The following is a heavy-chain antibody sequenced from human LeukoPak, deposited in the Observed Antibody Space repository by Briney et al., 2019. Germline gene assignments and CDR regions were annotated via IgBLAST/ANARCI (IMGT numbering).Heavy chain of an antibody. CDR2: ISGSGDST. CDR3: AKKVPANWGSYFDY. J-gene: IGHJ4*02. V-gene: IGHV3-23*01. CDR1: GFTISRYA. Sequence: PGGSLRLSCAASGFTISRYASRWVRQAPGKGLEWVSAISGSGDSTYSTDSVKGRFTISRDNSKNTLYLQMNSLRAEDTAVYYCAKKVPANWGSYFDYACQGTLVTVSS. D-gene: IGHD7-27*01.